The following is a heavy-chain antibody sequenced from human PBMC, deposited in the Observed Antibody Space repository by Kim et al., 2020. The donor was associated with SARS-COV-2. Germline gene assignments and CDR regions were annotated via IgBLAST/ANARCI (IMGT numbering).Heavy chain of an antibody. CDR2: INHSGST. CDR3: ARARKKRQPKPSPGMDV. Sequence: SETLSLTWAVYGGSFSGYYWSWIRQPPGKGLEWIGEINHSGSTNYNPSLKSRVTISVDTSKNQFSLKLSSVTAADTAVYYCARARKKRQPKPSPGMDVWGQGTTVTVSS. CDR1: GGSFSGYY. V-gene: IGHV4-34*01. J-gene: IGHJ6*02.